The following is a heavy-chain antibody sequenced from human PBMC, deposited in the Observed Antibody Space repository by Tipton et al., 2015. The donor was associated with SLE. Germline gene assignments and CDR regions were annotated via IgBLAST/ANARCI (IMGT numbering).Heavy chain of an antibody. CDR2: IYYSGST. V-gene: IGHV4-59*01. D-gene: IGHD1-26*01. Sequence: TLSLTCTVSGGSISGYYWSWFRQPPGKGLEWIGHIYYSGSTNYNPSLKSRVTISVDTSKNQFSLKLSSVTAADTAVYYCARAAWVGATHQVDIWGQGTMVTVSS. CDR3: ARAAWVGATHQVDI. CDR1: GGSISGYY. J-gene: IGHJ3*02.